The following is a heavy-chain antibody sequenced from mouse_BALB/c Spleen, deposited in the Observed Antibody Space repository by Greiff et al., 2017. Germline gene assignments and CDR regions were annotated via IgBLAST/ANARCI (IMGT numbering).Heavy chain of an antibody. V-gene: IGHV2-6-7*01. CDR1: GFSLTGYG. CDR3: ARENYYGSTFAY. J-gene: IGHJ3*01. Sequence: VQLQQSGPGLVAPSQSLSITCTVSGFSLTGYGVNWVRQPPGKCLEWLGMIWGDGSTDYNSALKSRLSISKDNYKSQVFLKMNSLQTDDTARDYFARENYYGSTFAYWGQGTLVTVSA. CDR2: IWGDGST. D-gene: IGHD1-1*01.